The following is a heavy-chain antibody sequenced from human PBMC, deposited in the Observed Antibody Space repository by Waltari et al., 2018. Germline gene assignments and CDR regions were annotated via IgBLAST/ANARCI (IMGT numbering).Heavy chain of an antibody. D-gene: IGHD5-12*01. CDR1: GFTFSNYW. J-gene: IGHJ3*02. CDR2: INNDGHIT. Sequence: EVQLVESGGGLVQPGGSLRLSCAASGFTFSNYWIYWVRQAPGKGLMYVSRINNDGHITTCADSGRGRFTSSGDNAKNTVYLQLNSLRADDTAVYYCARGGANHAFDIWGRGTRVTVSP. V-gene: IGHV3-74*01. CDR3: ARGGANHAFDI.